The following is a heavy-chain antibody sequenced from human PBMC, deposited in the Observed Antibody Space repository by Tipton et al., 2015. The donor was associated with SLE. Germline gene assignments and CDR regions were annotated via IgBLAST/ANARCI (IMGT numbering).Heavy chain of an antibody. CDR2: IKEDGSEK. CDR3: ATRQGSGWYQSFDY. V-gene: IGHV3-7*01. J-gene: IGHJ4*02. D-gene: IGHD6-19*01. Sequence: SLRLSCAASGFTFSNYWMTWVRQAPGKGLEWVANIKEDGSEKSYMDSVKGRFTISRDNAKNSLYLQMDNLRPEDTAVYYCATRQGSGWYQSFDYLGQGSLVTVSS. CDR1: GFTFSNYW.